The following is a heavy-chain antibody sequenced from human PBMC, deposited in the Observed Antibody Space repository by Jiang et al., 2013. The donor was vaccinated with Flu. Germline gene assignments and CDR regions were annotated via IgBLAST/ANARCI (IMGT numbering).Heavy chain of an antibody. Sequence: IIYPGDSDTRYSPSFQGQVTISADKSISTAYLQWSSLKASDTAMYYCARLYAAAGNWFDPWGQGTLVTVSS. CDR2: IYPGDSDT. D-gene: IGHD6-13*01. J-gene: IGHJ5*02. CDR3: ARLYAAAGNWFDP. V-gene: IGHV5-51*01.